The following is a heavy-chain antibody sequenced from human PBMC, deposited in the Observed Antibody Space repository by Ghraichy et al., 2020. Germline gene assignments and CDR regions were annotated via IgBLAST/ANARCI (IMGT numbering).Heavy chain of an antibody. D-gene: IGHD5-12*01. V-gene: IGHV3-33*01. CDR1: GFTFSSYG. Sequence: GGSLRLSCAASGFTFSSYGMHWVRQAPGKGLEWVAVIWYDGSNKYYADSVKGRFTISRDNSKNTLYPQMNSLRAEDTAVYYCARDLGSYDLKGESYFDYWGQGTLVTVSS. J-gene: IGHJ4*02. CDR3: ARDLGSYDLKGESYFDY. CDR2: IWYDGSNK.